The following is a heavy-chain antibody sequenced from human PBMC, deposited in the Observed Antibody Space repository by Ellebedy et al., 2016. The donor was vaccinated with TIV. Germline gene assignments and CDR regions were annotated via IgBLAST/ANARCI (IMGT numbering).Heavy chain of an antibody. V-gene: IGHV3-23*01. J-gene: IGHJ4*02. CDR3: AKDRDDDGDYVFDS. D-gene: IGHD4-17*01. CDR1: GFSFSSYV. CDR2: ISRTDDST. Sequence: GGSLRLXXKASGFSFSSYVMSWVRQAPGQGLQWVSGISRTDDSTYYADSVKGRFTISRDDPKNTLYLQMNNLRVEDTAVYYCAKDRDDDGDYVFDSWGQGTLVTVSS.